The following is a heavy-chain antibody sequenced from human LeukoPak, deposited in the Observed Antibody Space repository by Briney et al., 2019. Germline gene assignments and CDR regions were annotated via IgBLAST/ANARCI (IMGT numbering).Heavy chain of an antibody. J-gene: IGHJ3*02. CDR2: IYSGGST. Sequence: GGSLRLSCGASGFTVSTNYMSWVRQAPGKGLEWVSIIYSGGSTYYADSVKGRFIISRDNSKNTLYLQMNSLRAEDTAVYYCASYRYGSSFAFDIWGQGTMVTVSS. V-gene: IGHV3-66*01. CDR3: ASYRYGSSFAFDI. CDR1: GFTVSTNY. D-gene: IGHD6-6*01.